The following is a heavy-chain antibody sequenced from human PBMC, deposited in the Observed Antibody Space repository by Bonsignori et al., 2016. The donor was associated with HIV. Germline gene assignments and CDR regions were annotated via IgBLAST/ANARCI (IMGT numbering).Heavy chain of an antibody. Sequence: SETLSLTCTVSGGSTTTHYWSWIRQPAGKGLEWIGVIYTSGSTKYNPSLKSRITMSVDTSKNQFSLRVNSVTAADTAVYYCARVVDSSSWYWYFDLWGRGTLVTVSS. D-gene: IGHD6-13*01. V-gene: IGHV4-4*07. CDR1: GGSTTTHY. J-gene: IGHJ2*01. CDR2: IYTSGST. CDR3: ARVVDSSSWYWYFDL.